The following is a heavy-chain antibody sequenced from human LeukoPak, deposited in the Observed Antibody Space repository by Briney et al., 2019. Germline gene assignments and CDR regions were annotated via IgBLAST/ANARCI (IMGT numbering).Heavy chain of an antibody. D-gene: IGHD4-23*01. CDR1: GGSISSGSYY. V-gene: IGHV4-61*02. CDR2: IYTSGST. J-gene: IGHJ4*02. Sequence: SETLSLTCTVSGGSISSGSYYWSWIRQPAGKGLEWIGRIYTSGSTNYNPSLKSRVTISVDTSKNQFSLKLSSVTAADTAVYYCARDHYGGTWIWGQGTLVTVSS. CDR3: ARDHYGGTWI.